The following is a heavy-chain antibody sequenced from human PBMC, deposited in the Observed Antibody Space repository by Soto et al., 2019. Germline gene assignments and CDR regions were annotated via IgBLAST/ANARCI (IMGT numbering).Heavy chain of an antibody. CDR3: ATAAGIQLWLPAFDI. CDR1: GGTFSSYA. Sequence: SVKVSCKASGGTFSSYAISWVRQAPGQGLEWMGGIIPIFGTANYAQKFQGRVTITADESTSTAYMELSSLRSEDTAVYYCATAAGIQLWLPAFDIWGQGTMVTASS. CDR2: IIPIFGTA. J-gene: IGHJ3*02. D-gene: IGHD5-18*01. V-gene: IGHV1-69*13.